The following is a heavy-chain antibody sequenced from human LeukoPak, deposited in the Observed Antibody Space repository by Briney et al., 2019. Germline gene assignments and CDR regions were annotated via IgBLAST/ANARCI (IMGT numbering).Heavy chain of an antibody. CDR3: ASGKSGKVDY. V-gene: IGHV3-48*03. CDR2: ISSSGSTI. J-gene: IGHJ4*02. D-gene: IGHD1-26*01. CDR1: GFTFSSYE. Sequence: QSGGSLRLSCAASGFTFSSYEMNWVRQAPGKGLEWVSYISSSGSTIYYADSVKGRFTISGDNAKNSLYLQMNSLRAEDTAVYYCASGKSGKVDYWGQGTLVTVSS.